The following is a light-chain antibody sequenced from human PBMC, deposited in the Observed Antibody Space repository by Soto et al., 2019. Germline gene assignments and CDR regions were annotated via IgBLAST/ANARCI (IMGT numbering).Light chain of an antibody. Sequence: EIVLTQSPGTLSLFPGERATLSCRATQSVNSDYLGWYQQKPGQAPRLLIYIASRRATGIPDRFSGSGSGTDFTLTISRLEPEDFAVYYCQQYGTSPWTFGQGTKVEIK. V-gene: IGKV3-20*01. CDR2: IAS. CDR3: QQYGTSPWT. J-gene: IGKJ1*01. CDR1: QSVNSDY.